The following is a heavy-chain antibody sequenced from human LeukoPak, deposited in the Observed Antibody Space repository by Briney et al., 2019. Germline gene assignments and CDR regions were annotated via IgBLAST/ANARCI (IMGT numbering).Heavy chain of an antibody. J-gene: IGHJ6*03. CDR2: IYYSGST. Sequence: SETLSLTCTVSGGSISSHYWSWIRQPPGKGLEWIGYIYYSGSTNYNPSLKSRVTISADTSKNQSSLKLSSVTAADTAVYYCARAATFYYYMDVWGKGTTVTVSS. D-gene: IGHD5-24*01. CDR3: ARAATFYYYMDV. CDR1: GGSISSHY. V-gene: IGHV4-59*11.